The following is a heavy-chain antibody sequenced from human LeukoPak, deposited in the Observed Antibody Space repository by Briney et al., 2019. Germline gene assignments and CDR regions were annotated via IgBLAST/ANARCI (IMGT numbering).Heavy chain of an antibody. V-gene: IGHV3-21*01. CDR1: GFTFSSYS. CDR2: ISSSSSYI. J-gene: IGHJ4*02. D-gene: IGHD2-2*01. Sequence: PGGSLRLSCAASGFTFSSYSMNWVRQAPGKGLEWVSSISSSSSYIYYADSVKGRFTISRDNAKNSLYLQMNSLRAEDTAVYYCAREVVCSSTSCYLGEVDYWGQGTLVTVSS. CDR3: AREVVCSSTSCYLGEVDY.